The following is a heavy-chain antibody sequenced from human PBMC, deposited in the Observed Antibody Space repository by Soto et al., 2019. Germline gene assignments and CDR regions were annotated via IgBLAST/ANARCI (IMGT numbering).Heavy chain of an antibody. CDR2: IQEDGSVK. CDR1: GFTLGSYW. CDR3: ARDLTVTRGCTSTSFYYDALDI. V-gene: IGHV3-7*01. J-gene: IGHJ3*02. D-gene: IGHD2-2*01. Sequence: GGSLRLSCAASGFTLGSYWMSWVRQAPGMGPEWVANIQEDGSVKYYVDSVEGRFTISRDNAKNSLFLQMNSLRAEDTAVYYCARDLTVTRGCTSTSFYYDALDIWGQGTMVTISS.